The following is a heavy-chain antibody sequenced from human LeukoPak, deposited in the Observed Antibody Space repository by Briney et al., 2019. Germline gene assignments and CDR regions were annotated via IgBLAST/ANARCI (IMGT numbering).Heavy chain of an antibody. V-gene: IGHV3-30*18. Sequence: GGSLRLSCAASGFTFSSYGMHWVRQAPGKGLEWVAVISYDGSNKYYADSVKGRFTISRDNSKNTLYLQMNSLRAEDTAVYYCAKDFEAYYYDSSGYYGDYWGQGTLVTVSS. D-gene: IGHD3-22*01. J-gene: IGHJ4*02. CDR1: GFTFSSYG. CDR2: ISYDGSNK. CDR3: AKDFEAYYYDSSGYYGDY.